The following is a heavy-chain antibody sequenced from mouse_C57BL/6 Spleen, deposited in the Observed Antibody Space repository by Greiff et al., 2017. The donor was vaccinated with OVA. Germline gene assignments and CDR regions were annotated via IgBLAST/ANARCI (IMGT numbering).Heavy chain of an antibody. V-gene: IGHV14-2*01. D-gene: IGHD2-3*01. CDR3: ATPYDAGRDWYFDV. Sequence: VQLKESGAELVKPGASVKLSCTASGFTIKDYYMHWVKQRTEQGLEWIGRIDPEAGETKYAPKFKGKATITADTSSNTAYLQLSSLTSEDTAVYYCATPYDAGRDWYFDVWGTGTTVTVSS. J-gene: IGHJ1*03. CDR1: GFTIKDYY. CDR2: IDPEAGET.